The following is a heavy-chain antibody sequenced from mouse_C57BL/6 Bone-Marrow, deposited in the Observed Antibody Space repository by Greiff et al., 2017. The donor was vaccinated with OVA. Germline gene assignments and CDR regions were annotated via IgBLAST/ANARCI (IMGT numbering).Heavy chain of an antibody. CDR1: GYSITSGYY. Sequence: EVKLLESGPGLVKPSQSLSLTCSVTGYSITSGYYWNWIRQFPGNKLEWMGYISYDGSNNYNPSLKNRISITRDTSKNQFFLKLNSVTTEDTATYYCARGFLISSGYFDVWGTGTTVTVSS. J-gene: IGHJ1*03. CDR3: ARGFLISSGYFDV. CDR2: ISYDGSN. D-gene: IGHD6-1*01. V-gene: IGHV3-6*01.